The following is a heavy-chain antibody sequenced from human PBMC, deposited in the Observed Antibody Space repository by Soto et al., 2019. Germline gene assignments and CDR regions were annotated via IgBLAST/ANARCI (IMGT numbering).Heavy chain of an antibody. V-gene: IGHV1-69*06. CDR3: ARLDGYCSGGSCPTEFDY. J-gene: IGHJ4*02. Sequence: GASVKVSFKASGGTFSSYAISWVRQAPGQGLEWMGGIIPIFGTANYAQKFQGRVTITADKSTSTAYMELSSLRSEDTAVYYCARLDGYCSGGSCPTEFDYWGQGTLVTVSS. D-gene: IGHD2-15*01. CDR1: GGTFSSYA. CDR2: IIPIFGTA.